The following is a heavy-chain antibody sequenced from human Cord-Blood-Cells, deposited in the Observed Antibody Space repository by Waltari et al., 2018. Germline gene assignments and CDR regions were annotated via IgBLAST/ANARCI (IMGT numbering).Heavy chain of an antibody. Sequence: QVQLQQWGAGLLKPSETLSLTCAVSGGSFSGYYWSWIRQPPGKGLEGIGEINHSGSTNYNPSLKSRVTISVDTSKNQFSLKLSSVTAADTAVYYCARSPGGSGRGSDAFDIWGQGTMVTVSS. CDR1: GGSFSGYY. D-gene: IGHD3-10*01. CDR3: ARSPGGSGRGSDAFDI. V-gene: IGHV4-34*01. CDR2: INHSGST. J-gene: IGHJ3*02.